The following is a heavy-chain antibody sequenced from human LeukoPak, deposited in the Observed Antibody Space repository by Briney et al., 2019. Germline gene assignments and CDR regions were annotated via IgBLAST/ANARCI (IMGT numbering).Heavy chain of an antibody. D-gene: IGHD3-10*01. CDR2: INPNSGGT. V-gene: IGHV1-2*02. CDR3: ARGTSYYYGSGSF. Sequence: RASVKVSCKASGYTFTGYYMHWVRQAPGQGLEWMGWINPNSGGTNYAQKFQGRVTMTRDTSISTAYMELSRLRSDDTAVYYCARGTSYYYGSGSFWGQGTLVTVSS. J-gene: IGHJ4*02. CDR1: GYTFTGYY.